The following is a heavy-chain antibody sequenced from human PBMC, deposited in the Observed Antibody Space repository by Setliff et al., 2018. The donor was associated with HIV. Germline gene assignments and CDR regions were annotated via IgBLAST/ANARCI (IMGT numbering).Heavy chain of an antibody. Sequence: GDSLKISCVASGLTFSNYWMHWVRQAPGKGLVWVSRIDSDGSDTDYADSVRGRFTISRDNAKNTLYLQMTSLRAEDTAVYYCARGPQYNFWGGYLGLWGRGTLVTVSS. D-gene: IGHD3-3*01. CDR3: ARGPQYNFWGGYLGL. CDR2: IDSDGSDT. J-gene: IGHJ4*02. CDR1: GLTFSNYW. V-gene: IGHV3-74*01.